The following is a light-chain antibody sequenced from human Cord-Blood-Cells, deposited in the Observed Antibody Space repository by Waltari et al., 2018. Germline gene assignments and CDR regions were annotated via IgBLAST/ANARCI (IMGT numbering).Light chain of an antibody. V-gene: IGKV1-33*01. Sequence: DIQMTQSTSSLSASVGDRVTITCQASQDISNDLNWYQQKPGKAPKLLIYDASNLETGVPARFSGSGSGTDFTFTISSLQPEDIATYYCQQYDNLPPYTFGQGTKLEIK. CDR2: DAS. CDR1: QDISND. CDR3: QQYDNLPPYT. J-gene: IGKJ2*01.